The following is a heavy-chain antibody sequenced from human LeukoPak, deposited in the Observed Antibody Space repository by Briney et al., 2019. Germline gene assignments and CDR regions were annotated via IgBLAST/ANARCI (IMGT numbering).Heavy chain of an antibody. D-gene: IGHD6-13*01. CDR1: GFTFSDYY. J-gene: IGHJ4*02. CDR3: ARYRAHSTTWPYFFDY. Sequence: GGPLRLSCVASGFTFSDYYMSWIRQSPERGLERVSYIDTSGDTIYYADSVKGRFTISRDNAKNSLYLRMNALRAEDTAVYYCARYRAHSTTWPYFFDYWGQGTLVTVSS. V-gene: IGHV3-11*04. CDR2: IDTSGDTI.